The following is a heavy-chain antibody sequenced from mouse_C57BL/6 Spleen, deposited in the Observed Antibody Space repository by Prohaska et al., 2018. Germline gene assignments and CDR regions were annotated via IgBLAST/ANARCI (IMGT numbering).Heavy chain of an antibody. Sequence: HGKSLEWIGDINPNNGGTSYNQKFKGEATLTVDKSSSTAYMELRSLTSEDSAVYYCARYPRPYYFDYWGQGTTLTVSS. CDR3: ARYPRPYYFDY. CDR2: INPNNGGT. V-gene: IGHV1-26*01. J-gene: IGHJ2*01.